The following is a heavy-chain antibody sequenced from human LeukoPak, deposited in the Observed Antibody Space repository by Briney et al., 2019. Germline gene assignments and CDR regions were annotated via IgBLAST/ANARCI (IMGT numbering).Heavy chain of an antibody. CDR3: ARSSKAYDFWSGYLDY. CDR1: GGSISSYY. V-gene: IGHV4-59*12. CDR2: IYHSGST. Sequence: SKTLSLTCTVSGGSISSYYWSWIRQPPGKGLEWIGYIYHSGSTYYNPSLKSRVTISVDRSKNQFSLKLSSVTAADTAVYYCARSSKAYDFWSGYLDYWGRGTLVTVSS. D-gene: IGHD3-3*01. J-gene: IGHJ4*02.